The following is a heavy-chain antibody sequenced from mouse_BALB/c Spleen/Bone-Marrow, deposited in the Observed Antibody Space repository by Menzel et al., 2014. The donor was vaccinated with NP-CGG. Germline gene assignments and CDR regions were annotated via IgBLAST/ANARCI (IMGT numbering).Heavy chain of an antibody. CDR2: ISYSGNT. CDR1: GYSITSDYA. V-gene: IGHV3-2*02. D-gene: IGHD1-1*01. J-gene: IGHJ3*01. Sequence: EVKVEESGPGLVKPSQSLSLICTVTGYSITSDYAWNWIRQFPGNKLEWMGYISYSGNTRYNPSLKSRISISRDTSKNQFLLQLNSVTTEDTATYYCARTHYYGSSYPYWGQGTLVTVSA. CDR3: ARTHYYGSSYPY.